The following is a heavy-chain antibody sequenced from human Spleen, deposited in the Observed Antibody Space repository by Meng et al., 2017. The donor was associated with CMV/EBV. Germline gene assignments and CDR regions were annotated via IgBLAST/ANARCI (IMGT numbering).Heavy chain of an antibody. J-gene: IGHJ3*02. V-gene: IGHV3-21*01. CDR1: FSFSTYT. CDR3: ARERLYQPLWGDALDI. Sequence: FSFSTYTMPCLRQAPAKGLWCVSSIGSSRRYIHYSASVKGRFTISRDNATTSVYLQMNSLRAEDTALYFCARERLYQPLWGDALDIWGQGTMVTVSS. D-gene: IGHD2-2*01. CDR2: IGSSRRYI.